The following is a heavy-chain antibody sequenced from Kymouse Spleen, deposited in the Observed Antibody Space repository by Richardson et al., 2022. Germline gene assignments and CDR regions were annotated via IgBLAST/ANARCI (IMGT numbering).Heavy chain of an antibody. CDR2: IYYSGST. Sequence: QLQLQESGPGLVKPSETLSLTCTVSGGSISSSSYYWGWIRQPPGKGLEWIGSIYYSGSTYYNPSLKSRVTISVDTSKNQFSLKLSSVTAADTAVYYCARHRGTMVRGVIILLNWFDPWGQGTLVTVSS. J-gene: IGHJ5*02. CDR3: ARHRGTMVRGVIILLNWFDP. D-gene: IGHD3-10*01. V-gene: IGHV4-39*01. CDR1: GGSISSSSYY.